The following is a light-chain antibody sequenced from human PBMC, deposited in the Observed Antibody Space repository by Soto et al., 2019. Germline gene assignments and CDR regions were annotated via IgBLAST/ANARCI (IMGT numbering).Light chain of an antibody. J-gene: IGLJ3*02. CDR2: VEGSGGY. V-gene: IGLV4-60*03. CDR3: ETWDSSTRV. Sequence: QPVLTQSSSASVSLGSSVKLTCTLSSGHRSYIIAWHQQQPGKAPRYLMKVEGSGGYNKGSGIPDRFSGSSSGADRYLTISTLQSEDEADYFCETWDSSTRVFGGGTKVTVL. CDR1: SGHRSYI.